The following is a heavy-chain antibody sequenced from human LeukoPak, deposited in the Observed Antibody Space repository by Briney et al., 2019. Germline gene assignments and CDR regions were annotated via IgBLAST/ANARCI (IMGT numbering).Heavy chain of an antibody. CDR3: ARDKKGASGYDY. V-gene: IGHV4-59*01. CDR1: GGSISCYY. CDR2: YHYSGST. D-gene: IGHD6-25*01. J-gene: IGHJ4*02. Sequence: KPSETLLLSCSVAGGSISCYYWRWIRQPRGKGLERIGYYHYSGSTNYNPSLKSRVTISVDTSKSPLSLKLSSVTAADPAMYYWARDKKGASGYDYWGEGTLVTVSS.